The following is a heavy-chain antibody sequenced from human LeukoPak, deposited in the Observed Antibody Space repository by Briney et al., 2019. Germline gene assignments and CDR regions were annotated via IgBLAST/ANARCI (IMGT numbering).Heavy chain of an antibody. CDR3: ARSYYDSSGLNWFDP. V-gene: IGHV1-69*01. J-gene: IGHJ5*02. CDR2: IIPIFGTA. D-gene: IGHD3-22*01. CDR1: GGTFSSYA. Sequence: SVKLFCKASGGTFSSYAISWVRQAPGQGLEWMGGIIPIFGTANYAQKFQGRVTITADESTSTAYMELSSLRSEDTAVYYCARSYYDSSGLNWFDPWGQGTLVTVSS.